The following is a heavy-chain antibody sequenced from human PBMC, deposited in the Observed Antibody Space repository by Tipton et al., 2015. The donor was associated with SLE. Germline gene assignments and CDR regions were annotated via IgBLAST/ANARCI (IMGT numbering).Heavy chain of an antibody. J-gene: IGHJ4*02. V-gene: IGHV4-34*12. D-gene: IGHD6-19*01. CDR2: IIHSGVT. Sequence: GLVKPSQTLSLTCAVYGESFNGYFWTWIRQPPGKGLEWIAEIIHSGVTNYNPSLRSRAAMSVDTSKSHFSLKLTSVTAAGTAVYYCARDSPTVAGTFDSWGQGTLVIVSA. CDR3: ARDSPTVAGTFDS. CDR1: GESFNGYF.